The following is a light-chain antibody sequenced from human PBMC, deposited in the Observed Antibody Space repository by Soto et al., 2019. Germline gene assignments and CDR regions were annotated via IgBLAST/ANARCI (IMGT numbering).Light chain of an antibody. Sequence: AIRMTQXPXSFSASTGDRVTITCRASQGISSYLAWYQQKPGKAPKLLIYAASTLQSGVPSRFSGSGSGTDFTLTISCLQSEDFATYYCQQYYSYPRTFGQGTRLEIK. V-gene: IGKV1-8*01. CDR2: AAS. J-gene: IGKJ5*01. CDR3: QQYYSYPRT. CDR1: QGISSY.